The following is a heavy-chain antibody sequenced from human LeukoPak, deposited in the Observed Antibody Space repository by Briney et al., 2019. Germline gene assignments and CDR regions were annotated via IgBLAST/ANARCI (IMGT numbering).Heavy chain of an antibody. CDR3: AGGEEIELWLGYYYYYMDV. J-gene: IGHJ6*03. Sequence: ASVKVSCKASGYTFTGYYMHWVRQAPGQGLEWMGWINPNSGGTNYAQKFQGRVTMTRDTSISTAYMELSRLRSDDTAVYYCAGGEEIELWLGYYYYYMDVWGKGTTVTVSS. CDR1: GYTFTGYY. CDR2: INPNSGGT. D-gene: IGHD5-18*01. V-gene: IGHV1-2*02.